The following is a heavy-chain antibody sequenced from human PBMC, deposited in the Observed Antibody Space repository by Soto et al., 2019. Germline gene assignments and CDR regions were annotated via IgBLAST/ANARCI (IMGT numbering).Heavy chain of an antibody. CDR2: INHSGST. D-gene: IGHD3-3*01. CDR3: ARAPITIFGVDRYYYYYYMDV. V-gene: IGHV4-34*01. CDR1: GGSFSGYY. J-gene: IGHJ6*03. Sequence: SETLSLTCAVYGGSFSGYYWSWIRQPPGKGLEWIGEINHSGSTNYNPSLKSRVTISVDTSKNQFSLKLSSVTAADTAVYYCARAPITIFGVDRYYYYYYMDVWGKGTTVTVSS.